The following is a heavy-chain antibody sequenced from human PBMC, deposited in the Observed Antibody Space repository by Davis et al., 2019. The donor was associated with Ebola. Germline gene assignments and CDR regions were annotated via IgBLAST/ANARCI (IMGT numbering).Heavy chain of an antibody. Sequence: ASVKVSCKASGYTFTSYYMHWVRQAPGQGLEWMGIINPSGGSTSYAQKFQGRVTMTRDTSTSTVYMELSSLRSEDTAVYYCARVPVAAARRPYYYGMDVWGQGTTVTVSS. V-gene: IGHV1-46*01. CDR1: GYTFTSYY. CDR3: ARVPVAAARRPYYYGMDV. CDR2: INPSGGST. J-gene: IGHJ6*02. D-gene: IGHD6-13*01.